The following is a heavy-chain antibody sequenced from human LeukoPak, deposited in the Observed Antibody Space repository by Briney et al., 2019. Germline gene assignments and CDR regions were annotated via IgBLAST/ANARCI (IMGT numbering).Heavy chain of an antibody. CDR2: IKQDGSEK. CDR1: GFTFITYG. CDR3: ARRGTGYYPFDY. V-gene: IGHV3-7*03. J-gene: IGHJ4*02. Sequence: PGGSLRLSLAASGFTFITYGMGGVRQAPGKGREGVANIKQDGSEKYYVDSVKGRFTISRDNAKNSLYLQMNSLRAEDTAVYYCARRGTGYYPFDYWGQGTLVTVSS. D-gene: IGHD3/OR15-3a*01.